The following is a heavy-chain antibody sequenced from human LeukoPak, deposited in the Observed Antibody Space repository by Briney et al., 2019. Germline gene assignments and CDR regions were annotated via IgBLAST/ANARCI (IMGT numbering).Heavy chain of an antibody. CDR3: ARRFPDFWSGYRSYYYYMDV. D-gene: IGHD3-3*01. V-gene: IGHV4-4*09. Sequence: PSETLSLTCTVSGGSISSYYWSWIRQPPGKGLEWVGYIYTSGSTNYNPSLKSRVTISVDTSKNQFSLKLSSVTAADTAVYYCARRFPDFWSGYRSYYYYMDVWGKGTTVTVSS. CDR2: IYTSGST. CDR1: GGSISSYY. J-gene: IGHJ6*03.